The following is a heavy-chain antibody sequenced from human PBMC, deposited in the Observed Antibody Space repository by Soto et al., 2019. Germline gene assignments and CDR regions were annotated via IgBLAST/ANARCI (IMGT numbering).Heavy chain of an antibody. J-gene: IGHJ5*02. V-gene: IGHV4-28*01. CDR2: IYYSGTT. D-gene: IGHD4-4*01. CDR1: GYSISSSNW. Sequence: SETLSLTCAVSGYSISSSNWWGWIRQPPGKGLEWIGYIYYSGTTYYNPSLKSRVTMSVDTSKNQFSLKLTSVTAVDTAVYYCARLGNYYQSLDPWGPGTLVTVSS. CDR3: ARLGNYYQSLDP.